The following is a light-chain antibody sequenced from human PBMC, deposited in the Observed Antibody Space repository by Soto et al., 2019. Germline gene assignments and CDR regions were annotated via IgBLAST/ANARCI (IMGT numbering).Light chain of an antibody. CDR1: SGHSSYA. CDR2: LNSDGSH. V-gene: IGLV4-69*01. Sequence: QSVLTQSPSASASLGASVKLTCTLSSGHSSYAIAWHQQQPEKGPRYLMKLNSDGSHSKGDGIPDRFSGSSSGAERYLTISRLQSEDEADYYCQTRGTGRVFGGGTKVTVL. CDR3: QTRGTGRV. J-gene: IGLJ2*01.